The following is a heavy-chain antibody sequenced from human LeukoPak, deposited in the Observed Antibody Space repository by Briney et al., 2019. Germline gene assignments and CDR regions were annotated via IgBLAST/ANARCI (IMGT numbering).Heavy chain of an antibody. CDR3: AKDPSTVTVTTSAEFDY. V-gene: IGHV3-23*01. D-gene: IGHD4-17*01. CDR1: GFTFSSYA. CDR2: ISGSGGST. J-gene: IGHJ4*02. Sequence: GGSLRLSCAASGFTFSSYAMSWVRQAPGKGLEWVSAISGSGGSTYYADSVKGRFTISRDNSKNTLYLQMNSLRAEDTAVYYCAKDPSTVTVTTSAEFDYWGQGTLVTVSS.